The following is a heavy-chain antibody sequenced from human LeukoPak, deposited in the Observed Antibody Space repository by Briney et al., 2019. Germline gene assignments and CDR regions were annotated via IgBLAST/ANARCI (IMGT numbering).Heavy chain of an antibody. CDR1: GFTVSNNY. V-gene: IGHV3-53*01. D-gene: IGHD6-19*01. J-gene: IGHJ4*02. Sequence: GGSLRLSCAASGFTVSNNYMSWVRQAPGKGLEWVSVIYSGGSTYYADSVKGRFTISRENSKNTLYLQMNSLRAEDTAVYYCARGLRFSSGWYYFDYWGQGTLVTVSS. CDR3: ARGLRFSSGWYYFDY. CDR2: IYSGGST.